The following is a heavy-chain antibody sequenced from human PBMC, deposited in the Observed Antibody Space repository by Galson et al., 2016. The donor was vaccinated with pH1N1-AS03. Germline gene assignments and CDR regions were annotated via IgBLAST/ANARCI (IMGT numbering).Heavy chain of an antibody. Sequence: SLRLSCAASGFSFSKEWMIWVRQAPGKGLEWVGRIKTKAEGGTTDYAAPVKGRFTISRDDSKNTQYLDMNSLKTEDTAIYYCTTVGSQWCQGTLVTVSS. CDR2: IKTKAEGGTT. V-gene: IGHV3-15*01. CDR3: TTVGSQ. D-gene: IGHD3-10*01. J-gene: IGHJ4*02. CDR1: GFSFSKEW.